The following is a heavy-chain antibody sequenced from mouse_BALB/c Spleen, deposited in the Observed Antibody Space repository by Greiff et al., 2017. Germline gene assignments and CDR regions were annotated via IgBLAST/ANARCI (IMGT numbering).Heavy chain of an antibody. CDR2: ISSGSSTI. CDR3: ARSSTMTPYAMDY. Sequence: EVKLMESGGGLVQPGGSRKLSCAASGFTFSSFGMHWVRQAPEKGLEWVAYISSGSSTIYYADTVKGRFTISRDNPKNTLFLQMTSLRSEDTAMYYCARSSTMTPYAMDYWGQGTSVTVSS. CDR1: GFTFSSFG. J-gene: IGHJ4*01. D-gene: IGHD2-4*01. V-gene: IGHV5-17*02.